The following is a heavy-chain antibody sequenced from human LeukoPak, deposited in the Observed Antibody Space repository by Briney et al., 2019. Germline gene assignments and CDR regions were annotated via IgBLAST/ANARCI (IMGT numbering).Heavy chain of an antibody. J-gene: IGHJ6*02. V-gene: IGHV1-8*01. CDR2: MNPNSGNT. Sequence: ASVKVSCKASGYTFTSYDINWVRQATGQGLEWMGWMNPNSGNTGYAQKFQGRVTMTRDTSISTAYMELSRLRSDDTAVYYCARGGYDFVYYYYGMDVWGQGTTVTVSS. D-gene: IGHD3-3*01. CDR1: GYTFTSYD. CDR3: ARGGYDFVYYYYGMDV.